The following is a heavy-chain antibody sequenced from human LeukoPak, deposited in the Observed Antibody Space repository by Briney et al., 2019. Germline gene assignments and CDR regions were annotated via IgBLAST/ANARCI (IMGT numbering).Heavy chain of an antibody. V-gene: IGHV1-18*01. J-gene: IGHJ4*02. CDR3: ARDDILTGYYIY. CDR2: ISACNGNT. Sequence: GASVKVSCKASGYTFTSYGISWVRQAPGQGLEWMGWISACNGNTNYAQKLQGRVTMTTDTSTSTAYMELRSLRSDDTAVYHCARDDILTGYYIYWGQGTLVTVSS. D-gene: IGHD3-9*01. CDR1: GYTFTSYG.